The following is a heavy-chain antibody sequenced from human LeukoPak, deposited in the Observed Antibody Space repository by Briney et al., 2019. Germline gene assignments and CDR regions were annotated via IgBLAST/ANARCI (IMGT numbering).Heavy chain of an antibody. V-gene: IGHV4-61*08. Sequence: SETLSLTCTVSGGSISSGGYYWSWIRQHPGKGLEWIGYIYYSGSTNYNPSLKSRVTISVDTSKNQFSLKLSSVTAADTAVYYCARDRLKRYSSSWYPQNYYYYGMDVWGQGTTVIVSS. CDR1: GGSISSGGYY. J-gene: IGHJ6*02. CDR3: ARDRLKRYSSSWYPQNYYYYGMDV. CDR2: IYYSGST. D-gene: IGHD6-13*01.